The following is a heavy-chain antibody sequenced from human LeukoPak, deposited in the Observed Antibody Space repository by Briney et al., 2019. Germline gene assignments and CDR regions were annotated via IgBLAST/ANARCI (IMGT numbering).Heavy chain of an antibody. CDR1: GFTFSTYA. CDR2: ISYDGTNK. V-gene: IGHV3-30*18. CDR3: AKGGYCASSGSYAFDI. Sequence: GGSLRLSCAASGFTFSTYAMHWVRQAPGKGLEWVAVISYDGTNKYYADSVKGRFTISRDNSKTTLYLQVNSLRAEDTAVYYCAKGGYCASSGSYAFDIWGQGTMVTVSS. J-gene: IGHJ3*02. D-gene: IGHD3-22*01.